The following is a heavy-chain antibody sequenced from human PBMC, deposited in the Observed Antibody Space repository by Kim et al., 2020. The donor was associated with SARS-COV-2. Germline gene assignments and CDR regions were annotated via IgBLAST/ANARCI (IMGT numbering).Heavy chain of an antibody. J-gene: IGHJ4*02. CDR2: TSSDGSII. Sequence: GGSLRLSCLASGFTFSSYAMSWIRQAPGKRPEWVAVTSSDGSIIYYADSVKGRFTISRANSRNTLYLDMDSLSAQDTAIYYFAREGYASGTMGDFDYWGQGTRVTVSS. V-gene: IGHV3-30*04. D-gene: IGHD3-10*01. CDR3: AREGYASGTMGDFDY. CDR1: GFTFSSYA.